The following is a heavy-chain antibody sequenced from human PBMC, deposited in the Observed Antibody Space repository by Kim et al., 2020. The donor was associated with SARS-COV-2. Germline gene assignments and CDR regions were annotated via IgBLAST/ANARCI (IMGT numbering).Heavy chain of an antibody. CDR1: GYTFSSYD. CDR3: ARGHAWNGGPYSFDY. V-gene: IGHV1-8*01. D-gene: IGHD1-1*01. CDR2: MNPNSGNT. Sequence: ASVKVSCKASGYTFSSYDINWVRQATGKGLEWMGWMNPNSGNTGYAQKFQGRVTMTRNTSTRTAYMDLSSLRSEDTAVYYCARGHAWNGGPYSFDYWGQGTLVTVSS. J-gene: IGHJ4*02.